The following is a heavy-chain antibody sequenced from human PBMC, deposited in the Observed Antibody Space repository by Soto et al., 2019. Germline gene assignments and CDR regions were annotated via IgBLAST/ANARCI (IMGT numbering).Heavy chain of an antibody. V-gene: IGHV4-39*02. D-gene: IGHD6-19*01. J-gene: IGHJ4*02. Sequence: QLQLQESGPGLVKPSETLSLTCTVSGGSISSSSYYWGWIRQPPGKGLEWIGNIYFSGSTYYNPSLQSRVTISVDASKNQFSLKLTSVTAADTAVYYCAREGGAGNRQSDYWGQGTPVTVSS. CDR1: GGSISSSSYY. CDR2: IYFSGST. CDR3: AREGGAGNRQSDY.